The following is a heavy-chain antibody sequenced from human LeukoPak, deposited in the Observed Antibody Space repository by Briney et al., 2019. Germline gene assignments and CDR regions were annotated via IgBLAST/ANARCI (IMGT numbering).Heavy chain of an antibody. CDR3: ARGSGYDSQSY. J-gene: IGHJ4*02. Sequence: SETLSLTCAVYGGSFSGYYWSWIRQPPGKGLEWIGEINHSGSTNYNPSLKSRVTISVDTSKNQFSLKLSSVTAADTAVYYCARGSGYDSQSYWGQGTLVTVSS. V-gene: IGHV4-34*01. CDR2: INHSGST. D-gene: IGHD5-12*01. CDR1: GGSFSGYY.